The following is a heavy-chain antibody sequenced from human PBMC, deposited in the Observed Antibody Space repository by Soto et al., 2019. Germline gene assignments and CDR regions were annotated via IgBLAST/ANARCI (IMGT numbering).Heavy chain of an antibody. CDR3: AREGRGGDFWSGYYPTYYSYYGMDV. CDR1: GGSISSSGYY. Sequence: SETLSLTCTVSGGSISSSGYYWGWIRQPPGKGLEWIGSIYYSGSTYYNPSLKSRVTISVDTSKNQFSLKLSSVTAADTAVYYCAREGRGGDFWSGYYPTYYSYYGMDVWGQGTTVT. CDR2: IYYSGST. V-gene: IGHV4-39*02. J-gene: IGHJ6*02. D-gene: IGHD3-3*01.